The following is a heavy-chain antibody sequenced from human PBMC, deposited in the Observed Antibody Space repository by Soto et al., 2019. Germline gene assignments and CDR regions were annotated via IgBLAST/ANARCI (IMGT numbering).Heavy chain of an antibody. V-gene: IGHV4-59*08. D-gene: IGHD1-26*01. CDR3: AIGCCKRERYVMDV. Sequence: QVQLQESGPGLGQPSKTLSLTCTISGGSISSYYWRWIRQTPGKGLQYSGYIYYSGSANYNPSLVSRATIPDYTSTTQLLLTRTSVIAAEAAVYYFAIGCCKRERYVMDVWGQEPTVTVSS. CDR2: IYYSGSA. CDR1: GGSISSYY. J-gene: IGHJ6*02.